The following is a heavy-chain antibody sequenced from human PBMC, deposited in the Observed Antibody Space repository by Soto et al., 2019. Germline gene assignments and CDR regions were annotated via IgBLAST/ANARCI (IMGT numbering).Heavy chain of an antibody. CDR3: ARERYDSSGCIDY. J-gene: IGHJ4*02. CDR2: ISSSSSYI. Sequence: GGSLRLSCAASGFTFSSYSMNWVRQAPGKGLEWVSSISSSSSYIYYADSVKGRFTISRDNAKNSLYLQMNSLRAEDTAVYYCARERYDSSGCIDYWGQGTLVTVSS. V-gene: IGHV3-21*01. CDR1: GFTFSSYS. D-gene: IGHD3-22*01.